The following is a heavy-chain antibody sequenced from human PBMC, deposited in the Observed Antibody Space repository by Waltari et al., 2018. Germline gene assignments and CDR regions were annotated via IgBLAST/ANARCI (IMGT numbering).Heavy chain of an antibody. CDR1: GYTFTSYD. CDR3: ARAPPSSIAARRYHYFDY. V-gene: IGHV1-46*01. D-gene: IGHD6-6*01. CDR2: INPSGGST. J-gene: IGHJ4*02. Sequence: QVQLVQSGAEVKKPGASVKVSCKASGYTFTSYDINWVRQATGQGLEWMGIINPSGGSTSYGQKCQGRVTMTRDTSTSTVYMELSILRSEDTAVYYCARAPPSSIAARRYHYFDYWGQGTLVTVSS.